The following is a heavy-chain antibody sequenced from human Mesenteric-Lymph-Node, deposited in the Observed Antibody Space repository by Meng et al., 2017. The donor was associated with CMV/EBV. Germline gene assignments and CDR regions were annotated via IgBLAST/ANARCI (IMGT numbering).Heavy chain of an antibody. D-gene: IGHD1-26*01. V-gene: IGHV3-23*03. Sequence: GESLKISCAASGFTFSSYAMSWVRQAPGKGLEWVSVIYSGGSSTYYADSVKGRFTISRDNAKNTLYLQMNSLRAEDTAVYYCARDRGGTYYGGFDYWGQGTLVTVSS. J-gene: IGHJ4*02. CDR1: GFTFSSYA. CDR3: ARDRGGTYYGGFDY. CDR2: IYSGGSST.